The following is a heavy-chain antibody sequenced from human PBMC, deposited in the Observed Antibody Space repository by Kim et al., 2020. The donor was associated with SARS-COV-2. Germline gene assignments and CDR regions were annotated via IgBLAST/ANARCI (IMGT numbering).Heavy chain of an antibody. CDR1: GGSISSSSYY. Sequence: SETLSLTCTVSGGSISSSSYYWGWIRQPPGKGLEWIGSIYYSGSTYYNPSLKSRVTISVDTSKNQFSLKLSSVTAADTAVYYCASTHAVAGTVRPYYYGMDVWGQGTTVTVSS. D-gene: IGHD6-19*01. V-gene: IGHV4-39*01. J-gene: IGHJ6*02. CDR3: ASTHAVAGTVRPYYYGMDV. CDR2: IYYSGST.